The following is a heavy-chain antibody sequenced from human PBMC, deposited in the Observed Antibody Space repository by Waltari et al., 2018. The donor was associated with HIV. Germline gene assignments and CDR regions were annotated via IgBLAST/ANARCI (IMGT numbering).Heavy chain of an antibody. CDR2: ISSSSSTI. CDR1: GLTFRRYR. CDR3: ARGNSSGRWAFDI. V-gene: IGHV3-48*04. J-gene: IGHJ3*02. D-gene: IGHD6-19*01. Sequence: EVQLVESGGGLVQPGGSLIPSCDAYGLTFRRYRTNWVAQPPGKGLEWVSYISSSSSTIYYADSVKGRFTISRDNAKNSLYLQMNSLRAEDTAVYYCARGNSSGRWAFDIWGRGTMVTVSS.